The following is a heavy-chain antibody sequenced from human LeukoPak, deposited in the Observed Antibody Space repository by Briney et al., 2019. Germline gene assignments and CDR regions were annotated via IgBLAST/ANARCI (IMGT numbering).Heavy chain of an antibody. D-gene: IGHD6-13*01. Sequence: GGSLRLSCAASGFTFSDYYMSWIRQAPGKGLEWVSYISSSDSTIYYADSVKGRFTISRDNAKNSLYLQMNSLRAEDTAVYYCARQVRDSSSWYYFDYWGQGTLVTVSS. CDR2: ISSSDSTI. CDR1: GFTFSDYY. V-gene: IGHV3-11*01. J-gene: IGHJ4*02. CDR3: ARQVRDSSSWYYFDY.